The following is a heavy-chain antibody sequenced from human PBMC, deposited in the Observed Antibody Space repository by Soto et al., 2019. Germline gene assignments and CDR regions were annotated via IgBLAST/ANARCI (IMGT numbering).Heavy chain of an antibody. V-gene: IGHV1-18*01. CDR1: GYIFTAYG. D-gene: IGHD3-22*01. CDR3: ARELNTESSAYYSFAF. Sequence: QVQLVQSGPEVKMPGASVKVSCKTSGYIFTAYGLAWLRQAPGQRPERMGWVSTNDDRTNYAQKCQGRVTMTTDRSTSTTSMELRSLRPDYTAVYYCARELNTESSAYYSFAFWGQGTLVTVSS. J-gene: IGHJ4*02. CDR2: VSTNDDRT.